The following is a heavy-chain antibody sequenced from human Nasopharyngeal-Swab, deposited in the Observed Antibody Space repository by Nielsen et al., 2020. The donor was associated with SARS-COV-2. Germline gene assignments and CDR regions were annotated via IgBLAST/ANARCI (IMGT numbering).Heavy chain of an antibody. V-gene: IGHV3-48*03. CDR3: ARDMLSYRVYYYYGMDV. Sequence: GESLKISCAASGFTFSSYEMNWVRQAPGKGLEWVSYISSSGSTIYYADSVKGRFTISRDNAKNSLYLQMNSLRAEDTAVYYCARDMLSYRVYYYYGMDVWGQGTTVTVSS. D-gene: IGHD2-8*01. CDR1: GFTFSSYE. J-gene: IGHJ6*02. CDR2: ISSSGSTI.